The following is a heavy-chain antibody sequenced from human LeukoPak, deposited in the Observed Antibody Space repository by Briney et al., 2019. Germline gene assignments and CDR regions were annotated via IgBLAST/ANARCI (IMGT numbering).Heavy chain of an antibody. V-gene: IGHV4-39*07. J-gene: IGHJ2*01. Sequence: SETLSLTCTVSGGSISSRSYYWGWIRQPPGKGLEWIGNIYYSGSTNYNPSLKSRVTISVDTSKNQFSLKLSSVTAADTAVYYCARGPHWYFDLWGRGTLVTVSS. CDR1: GGSISSRSYY. CDR3: ARGPHWYFDL. CDR2: IYYSGST.